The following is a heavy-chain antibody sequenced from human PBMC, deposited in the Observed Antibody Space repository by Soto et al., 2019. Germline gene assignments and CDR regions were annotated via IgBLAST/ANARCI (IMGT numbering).Heavy chain of an antibody. CDR1: GGSISSGGYY. CDR3: AREAVAGTNNWFDP. J-gene: IGHJ5*02. CDR2: IYYSGST. V-gene: IGHV4-31*03. Sequence: QVQLQESGPGLVKPSQTLSLTCTVSGGSISSGGYYWSWIRQHPGKGLEWIGYIYYSGSTYYNPSLKSRVTISVDTSKNQFSLKLSSVTAADTAVYYCAREAVAGTNNWFDPWGQGTLVTVSS. D-gene: IGHD6-19*01.